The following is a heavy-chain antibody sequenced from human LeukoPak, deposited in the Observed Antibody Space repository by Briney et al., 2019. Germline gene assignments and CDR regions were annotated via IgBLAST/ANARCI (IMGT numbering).Heavy chain of an antibody. CDR2: INPSGGST. J-gene: IGHJ6*02. V-gene: IGHV1-46*01. CDR1: GYTFTSYY. D-gene: IGHD3-10*01. CDR3: ARDLGITMVRGDYYYYYYGMDV. Sequence: GASVKVSCKASGYTFTSYYMRWVRQAPGQGLEWMGIINPSGGSTTYAQKFQGRVTMTRDTSTSTVYMELSSLRSEDTAVYYCARDLGITMVRGDYYYYYYGMDVWGQGTTVTVSS.